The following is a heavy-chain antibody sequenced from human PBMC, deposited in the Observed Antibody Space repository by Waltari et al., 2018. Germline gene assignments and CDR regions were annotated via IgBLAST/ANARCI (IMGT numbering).Heavy chain of an antibody. CDR1: GGSISSSSYY. CDR3: ASQRLERVY. D-gene: IGHD1-1*01. Sequence: QLQLQESGPGLVKPSETLSLTCTVSGGSISSSSYYWGWLRQPPGKGLEWIGSIYYSGSTYYNPSLKSRVTISVDTSKNQFSLKLSSVTAADTAVYYCASQRLERVYWGQGTLVTVSS. J-gene: IGHJ4*02. CDR2: IYYSGST. V-gene: IGHV4-39*07.